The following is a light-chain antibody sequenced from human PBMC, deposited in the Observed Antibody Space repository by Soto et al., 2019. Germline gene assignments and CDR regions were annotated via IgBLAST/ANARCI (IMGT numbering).Light chain of an antibody. CDR3: TSWTTSTTMI. Sequence: QSALTQPASVAGSPGQAITLSCTGTSNDIGAYNYVSWYQQHPGKAPKLMIYDVDIRPSGVSNRFSGSKSGNTASLTISGLQAEDGADYYCTSWTTSTTMIFGGGTKVTVL. V-gene: IGLV2-14*03. J-gene: IGLJ2*01. CDR1: SNDIGAYNY. CDR2: DVD.